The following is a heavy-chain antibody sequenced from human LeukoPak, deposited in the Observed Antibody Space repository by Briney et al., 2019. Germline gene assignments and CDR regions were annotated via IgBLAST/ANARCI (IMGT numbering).Heavy chain of an antibody. V-gene: IGHV3-30*03. J-gene: IGHJ4*02. CDR2: ISYDGNNK. D-gene: IGHD1-26*01. CDR3: ARAEWELLTSTPLDY. CDR1: GFTVNSYG. Sequence: GGSLRLSCAASGFTVNSYGMHWVRQAPGKGLEWVAAISYDGNNKYYADSVKGRFTISRDNAKNSQYLQMNSLRAEDTAVYYCARAEWELLTSTPLDYWGQGTLVTVSS.